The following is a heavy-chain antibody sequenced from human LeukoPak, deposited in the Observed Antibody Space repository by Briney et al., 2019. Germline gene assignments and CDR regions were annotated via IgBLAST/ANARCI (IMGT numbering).Heavy chain of an antibody. J-gene: IGHJ4*02. V-gene: IGHV4-59*01. CDR2: IYYSGST. Sequence: SETLSLTCTVSGGSISSYYWSWIRQPPGKGLEWIGYIYYSGSTNYNPSLKSRVTISVDTSKNQFSLKLSSVTAADTAVYYCARSSSGAPIDYWGQGTLVTVSS. CDR3: ARSSSGAPIDY. CDR1: GGSISSYY. D-gene: IGHD6-6*01.